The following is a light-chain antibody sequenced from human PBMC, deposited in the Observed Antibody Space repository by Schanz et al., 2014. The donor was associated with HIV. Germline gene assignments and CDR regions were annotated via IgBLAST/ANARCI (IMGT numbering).Light chain of an antibody. J-gene: IGLJ2*01. CDR1: ALNIGHSS. CDR2: DNY. V-gene: IGLV1-51*01. Sequence: QSVLTQPPSVSAAPGQRVTISCSGSALNIGHSSVSWYQQFPGTAPRLLLYDNYKRPSEIPDRFSGSKSGTSATLGITGLQTGDEADYYCGAWDSSLSVLLFGGGTKLTVL. CDR3: GAWDSSLSVLL.